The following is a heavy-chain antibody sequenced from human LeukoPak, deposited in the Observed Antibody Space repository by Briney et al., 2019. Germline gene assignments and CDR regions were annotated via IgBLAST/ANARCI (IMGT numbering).Heavy chain of an antibody. D-gene: IGHD6-19*01. Sequence: PGGSLRLSCAASGFTVSSNYMSWVRQAPGKGLEWVSVIYSGGSTYYADSVKGRFTISRDNSKNTLYLQMNSLRAEDTAVYYCAREAREQWLVTEPRFDYWGQGALVTVSS. CDR2: IYSGGST. V-gene: IGHV3-66*01. CDR3: AREAREQWLVTEPRFDY. J-gene: IGHJ4*02. CDR1: GFTVSSNY.